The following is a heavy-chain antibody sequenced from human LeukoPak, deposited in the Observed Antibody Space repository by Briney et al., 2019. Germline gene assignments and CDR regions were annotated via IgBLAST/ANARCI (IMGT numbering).Heavy chain of an antibody. J-gene: IGHJ4*02. V-gene: IGHV4-59*01. Sequence: SETLSLTCTVAGGSIRSYYWSWIRQPPAHRPEWIGYIYYSGNTYYNPSLKSRVTISVDTSKNQFSLKLSSVTAADTAVYYFARWPYCSGADCSRDYWGQGTLVTVSS. CDR1: GGSIRSYY. D-gene: IGHD2-15*01. CDR3: ARWPYCSGADCSRDY. CDR2: IYYSGNT.